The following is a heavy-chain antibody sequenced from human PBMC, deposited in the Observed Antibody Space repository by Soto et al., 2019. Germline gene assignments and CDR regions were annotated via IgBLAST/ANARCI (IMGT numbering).Heavy chain of an antibody. V-gene: IGHV3-33*01. D-gene: IGHD3-10*01. CDR3: ARDSDSSSFGSYYYGMDF. J-gene: IGHJ6*02. Sequence: PGGSLRLSCVASGFTFSTYGMHWVRQAPGKGLGWVARVWYDGGSDYYGDSVKGRFTIPRDNSKNTLYLNMGSLRADDTAVYYCARDSDSSSFGSYYYGMDFWGQGTTVTVSS. CDR1: GFTFSTYG. CDR2: VWYDGGSD.